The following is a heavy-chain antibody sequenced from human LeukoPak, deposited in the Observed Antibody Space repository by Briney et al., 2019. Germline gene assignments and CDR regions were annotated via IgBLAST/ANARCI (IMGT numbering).Heavy chain of an antibody. CDR1: GGSISSYY. CDR3: AREKRGPFGVVRIDAFGI. Sequence: PSETLSLTRTVSGGSISSYYWSWIRQPPGKGLEWIGYIYYSGSTNYNPSLKSRVTISVDTSKNQFSLKLSSVTAADTAVYYCAREKRGPFGVVRIDAFGIWGQGTMVTVSS. CDR2: IYYSGST. D-gene: IGHD3-3*01. J-gene: IGHJ3*02. V-gene: IGHV4-59*01.